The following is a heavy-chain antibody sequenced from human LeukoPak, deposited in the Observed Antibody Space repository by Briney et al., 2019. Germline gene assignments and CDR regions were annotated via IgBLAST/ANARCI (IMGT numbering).Heavy chain of an antibody. CDR2: IYTSGST. D-gene: IGHD2-15*01. Sequence: SETLSLTCTVSGGSISSGSYYWSWIRQPAGKGLEWIGRIYTSGSTNYNPSLKSRVTISVDTSKNQFSLKLSSVTAADTAVYYCARDKGSGGSHWGQGTLVTVSS. CDR1: GGSISSGSYY. J-gene: IGHJ4*02. V-gene: IGHV4-61*02. CDR3: ARDKGSGGSH.